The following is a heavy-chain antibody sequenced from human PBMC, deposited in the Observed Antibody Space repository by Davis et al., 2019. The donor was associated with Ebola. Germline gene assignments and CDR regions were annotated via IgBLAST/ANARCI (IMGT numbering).Heavy chain of an antibody. Sequence: PGGSLRLSCAASGFTFDDYAMHCFLHAPCKGLEWVSGITWNSGSIGYASSVPFLFPLSRYNAKNSLYLQMNSLRAEDTAGDYCAKSGLAWQQLAPFDYWGQGTLVTVSS. D-gene: IGHD6-13*01. CDR1: GFTFDDYA. V-gene: IGHV3-9*01. J-gene: IGHJ4*02. CDR3: AKSGLAWQQLAPFDY. CDR2: ITWNSGSI.